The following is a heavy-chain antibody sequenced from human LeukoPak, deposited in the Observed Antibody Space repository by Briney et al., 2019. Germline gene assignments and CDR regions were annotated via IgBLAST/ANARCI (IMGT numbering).Heavy chain of an antibody. CDR1: GGSFSGYY. CDR3: ARLQGVNIAAAGTWFDP. J-gene: IGHJ5*02. Sequence: PSETLSLTCAVYGGSFSGYYWSWIRQPPGKGLEWIGEINHSGSTNYNPSLKSRVTISIDTSKNQFSLKLSSVTAADTAVYYCARLQGVNIAAAGTWFDPWGQGTLVTVSS. CDR2: INHSGST. V-gene: IGHV4-34*01. D-gene: IGHD6-13*01.